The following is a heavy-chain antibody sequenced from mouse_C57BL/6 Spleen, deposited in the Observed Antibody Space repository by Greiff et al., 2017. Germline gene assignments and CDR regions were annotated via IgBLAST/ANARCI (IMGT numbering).Heavy chain of an antibody. CDR3: TSGAPYAMDY. J-gene: IGHJ4*01. V-gene: IGHV1-15*01. D-gene: IGHD1-3*01. CDR2: IDPETGGT. Sequence: QVLLQQSGAELVRPGASVTLSCKASGYTFTDYEMHWVKQTPVHGLEWIGAIDPETGGTAYTQKFKGKVILTADKSSSTAYMELRSLTSEDSAVYYCTSGAPYAMDYWGQGTSVTVSS. CDR1: GYTFTDYE.